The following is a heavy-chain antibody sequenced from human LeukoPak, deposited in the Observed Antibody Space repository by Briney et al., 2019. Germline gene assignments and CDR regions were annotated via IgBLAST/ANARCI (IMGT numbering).Heavy chain of an antibody. CDR1: GYTFTGYY. CDR3: ARGKNPYSSSSGDNWIDP. D-gene: IGHD6-6*01. J-gene: IGHJ5*02. CDR2: LNPNSGAT. Sequence: ASVKVSCKAPGYTFTGYYMHWVRQAPGQGLEWMGWLNPNSGATNYAQKCQGRVTMTWDTSISTAYMEVNRLSSDDTAVYYCARGKNPYSSSSGDNWIDPWGQGTLVTVSS. V-gene: IGHV1-2*02.